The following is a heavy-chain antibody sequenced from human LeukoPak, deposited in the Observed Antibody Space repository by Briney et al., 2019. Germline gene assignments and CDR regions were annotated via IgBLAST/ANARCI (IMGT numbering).Heavy chain of an antibody. CDR1: GGSISSGGYS. CDR3: ARSRWISNNWFDP. D-gene: IGHD2-2*03. J-gene: IGHJ5*02. V-gene: IGHV4-30-2*02. CDR2: IYHSGST. Sequence: SQTLSLTCAVSGGSISSGGYSWSWIRQPPGKGLEWIGYIYHSGSTYYNPSLKSRVTISVDTSKNQFSLKLSSVTAADTAVYYCARSRWISNNWFDPWGQGTLVTISS.